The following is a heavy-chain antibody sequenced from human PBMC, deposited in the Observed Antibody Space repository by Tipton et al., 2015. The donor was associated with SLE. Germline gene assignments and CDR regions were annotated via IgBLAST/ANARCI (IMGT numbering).Heavy chain of an antibody. CDR1: GGSITNTPYF. V-gene: IGHV4-39*07. CDR3: AELEGLSYGYSFDY. D-gene: IGHD5-18*01. Sequence: TLSLTCSVSGGSITNTPYFWGWIRQTPGKGLEWIGTVYYSGTTYYSPSLKSRVTISLDTSKNHFSLKLSSVTAADTAVYYCAELEGLSYGYSFDYWGQGILVTVSS. J-gene: IGHJ4*02. CDR2: VYYSGTT.